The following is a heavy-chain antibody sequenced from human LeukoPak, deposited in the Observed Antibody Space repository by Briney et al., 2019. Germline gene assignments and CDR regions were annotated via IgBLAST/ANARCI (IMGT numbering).Heavy chain of an antibody. J-gene: IGHJ4*02. V-gene: IGHV3-23*01. CDR3: AKSFIVLMVYAIKYFDY. Sequence: GGSLRLSCAASGFTFSSYAMSWVRQAPGKGLEWVTAISGSGGSTYYADSVKGRFTISRDNSKNTLYLQMNSLRAEDTAVYYCAKSFIVLMVYAIKYFDYWGQGTLVTVSS. CDR2: ISGSGGST. CDR1: GFTFSSYA. D-gene: IGHD2-8*01.